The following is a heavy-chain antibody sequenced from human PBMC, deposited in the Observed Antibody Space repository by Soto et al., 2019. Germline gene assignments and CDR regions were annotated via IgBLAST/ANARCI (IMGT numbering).Heavy chain of an antibody. D-gene: IGHD4-17*01. J-gene: IGHJ4*02. CDR3: ARVRANDYEIDY. V-gene: IGHV3-7*03. CDR2: IKRDGSEK. Sequence: EVQLVESGGGLVQPGGSLRLSCAASGFMFGSYWMTWVRHAPGKGLEWVANIKRDGSEKFYVDSVKGRFTISRDNADNSLFLHRNSLRAEDTAIYYCARVRANDYEIDYWGPGALVTVS. CDR1: GFMFGSYW.